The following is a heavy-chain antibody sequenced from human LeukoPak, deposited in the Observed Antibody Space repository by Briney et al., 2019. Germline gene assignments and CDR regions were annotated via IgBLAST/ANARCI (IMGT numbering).Heavy chain of an antibody. V-gene: IGHV1-24*01. CDR1: GYTLTELS. Sequence: ASVKVSCKVSGYTLTELSMHWVRQAPGKGLEWMGGFDPEDGETIYAQKFQGRVTMTEDTSTDTAYMELGSLRSEDTAVYYCATGGYSKSMYWFDPWGQGTLVTVSS. J-gene: IGHJ5*02. D-gene: IGHD3-22*01. CDR3: ATGGYSKSMYWFDP. CDR2: FDPEDGET.